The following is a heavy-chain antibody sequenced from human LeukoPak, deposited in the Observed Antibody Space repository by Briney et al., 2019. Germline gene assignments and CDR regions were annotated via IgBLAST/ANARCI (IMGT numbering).Heavy chain of an antibody. CDR1: GFTFSSYA. J-gene: IGHJ4*02. Sequence: GGSLRLSCAASGFTFSSYAMSWVRQAPGKGLEWVSAISGSGGSTYYADSVKGRFTISRDSSKNTLYLQMNSLRAEDTAVYYCARARYTSGWETLDYWGQGTLVTVSS. CDR2: ISGSGGST. CDR3: ARARYTSGWETLDY. D-gene: IGHD6-19*01. V-gene: IGHV3-23*01.